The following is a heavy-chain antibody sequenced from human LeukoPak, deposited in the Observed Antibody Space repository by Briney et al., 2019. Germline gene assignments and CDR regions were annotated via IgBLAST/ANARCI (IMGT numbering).Heavy chain of an antibody. CDR3: ANRPAVGRFDY. CDR2: VSGSGDTT. J-gene: IGHJ4*02. CDR1: GFTFSSCA. V-gene: IGHV3-23*01. Sequence: GGSLRLSCAASGFTFSSCAMSWVRQAPGKGLEWVSAVSGSGDTTYYADSVKGRFTISRDNSKNTLYLQMSSLTVEDTAVYYCANRPAVGRFDYWGQGTLVTVSS. D-gene: IGHD6-13*01.